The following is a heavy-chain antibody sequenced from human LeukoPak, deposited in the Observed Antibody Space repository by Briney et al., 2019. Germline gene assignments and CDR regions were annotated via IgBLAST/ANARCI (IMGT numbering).Heavy chain of an antibody. CDR1: GFTFSSYG. Sequence: GGSLRLSCAASGFTFSSYGMHWVRQAPGKGLEWVAVISYDGSTKYYADSVKGRFTISRDNSKNSLFLQMNSLRVDDTATYYCARAGEMRYMDVWGKGTAVAVS. J-gene: IGHJ6*03. CDR2: ISYDGSTK. V-gene: IGHV3-30*03. D-gene: IGHD5-24*01. CDR3: ARAGEMRYMDV.